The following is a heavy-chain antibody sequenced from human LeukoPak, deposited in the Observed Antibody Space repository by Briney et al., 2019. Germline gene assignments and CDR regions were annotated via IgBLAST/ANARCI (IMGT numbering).Heavy chain of an antibody. D-gene: IGHD5-18*01. CDR3: AAPRRGPHTLMDPRDAFDI. Sequence: SVKVSCRASRFTFISSGMQWVRQARGQRLEWIGWIVVGSGNTNYAQKFQERVTITRDMSTSTAYMELSSLRSEDTAVYYCAAPRRGPHTLMDPRDAFDIWGQGTMVTVSS. CDR1: RFTFISSG. V-gene: IGHV1-58*02. J-gene: IGHJ3*02. CDR2: IVVGSGNT.